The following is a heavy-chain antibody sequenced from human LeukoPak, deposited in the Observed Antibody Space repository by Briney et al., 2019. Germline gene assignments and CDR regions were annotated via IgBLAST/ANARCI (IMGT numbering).Heavy chain of an antibody. V-gene: IGHV3-7*01. Sequence: PGGSLRLSCAAPGFTFSSNWMSWVRQAPGKGLEWVGNIQPDGSEQYPVDSVKGRFTISRDNARNSLFLQMNSLRVEDTAVYYCASQSYARFDPWGQGTLVTVSS. CDR1: GFTFSSNW. D-gene: IGHD3-16*01. CDR2: IQPDGSEQ. J-gene: IGHJ5*02. CDR3: ASQSYARFDP.